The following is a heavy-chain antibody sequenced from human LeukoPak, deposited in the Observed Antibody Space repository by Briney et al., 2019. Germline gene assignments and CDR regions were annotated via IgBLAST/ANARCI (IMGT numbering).Heavy chain of an antibody. CDR1: GGSISSGGYY. J-gene: IGHJ4*02. Sequence: SETLSLTCTVSGGSISSGGYYWSWIRQHPGKGLGWIGYIYYSGSTYYNPSLKSRVTISVDTSKNQFSLKLSSVTAADTAVYYCARERRGGYDGYFDYWGQGTLVTVSS. D-gene: IGHD5-12*01. V-gene: IGHV4-31*03. CDR2: IYYSGST. CDR3: ARERRGGYDGYFDY.